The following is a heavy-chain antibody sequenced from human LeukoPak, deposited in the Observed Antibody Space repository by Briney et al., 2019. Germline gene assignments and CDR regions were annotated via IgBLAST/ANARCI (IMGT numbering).Heavy chain of an antibody. J-gene: IGHJ4*02. V-gene: IGHV1-2*02. CDR3: ARFRATTEPHFDY. Sequence: GASVNVSCKASVYTFTGYYMHWVRQAPGQGLEWMGWINPNSGGTNYAQKFQGRVTMTRDTSISTAYMELSRLRSDDTAVYYCARFRATTEPHFDYWGQGTLVTVSS. CDR2: INPNSGGT. D-gene: IGHD1-26*01. CDR1: VYTFTGYY.